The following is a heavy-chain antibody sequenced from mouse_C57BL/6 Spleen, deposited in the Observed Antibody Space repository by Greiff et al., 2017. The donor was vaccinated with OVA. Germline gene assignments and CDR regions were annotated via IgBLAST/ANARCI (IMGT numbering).Heavy chain of an antibody. J-gene: IGHJ4*01. CDR2: ISSGSSTI. Sequence: EVQGVESGGGLVKPGGSLKLSCAASGFTFSDYGMHWVRQAPEKGLAWVAYISSGSSTIYYADTVKGRFTISRDNAKNTLFLQMTSLRSEDTAMYYCARSSSYYAMDYWGQGTSVTVSS. CDR1: GFTFSDYG. CDR3: ARSSSYYAMDY. D-gene: IGHD1-1*01. V-gene: IGHV5-17*01.